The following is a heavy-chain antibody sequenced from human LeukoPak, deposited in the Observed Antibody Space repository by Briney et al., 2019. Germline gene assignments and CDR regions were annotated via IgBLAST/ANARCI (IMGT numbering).Heavy chain of an antibody. Sequence: PGRSLRLSCAASGFTFDDYAMHWVRQAPGKGLEWDSGISWNSGTIGYADSVKGRFTISRDNAKNSLYLQLDSLRAEDTALYYCTKGSGSIGMAAAGLDYWGQGTLVTVSS. J-gene: IGHJ4*02. CDR2: ISWNSGTI. CDR3: TKGSGSIGMAAAGLDY. D-gene: IGHD6-13*01. V-gene: IGHV3-9*01. CDR1: GFTFDDYA.